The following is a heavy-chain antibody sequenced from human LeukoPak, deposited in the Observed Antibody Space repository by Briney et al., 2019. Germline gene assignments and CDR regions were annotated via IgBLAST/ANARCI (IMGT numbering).Heavy chain of an antibody. CDR1: GFTFNNYW. Sequence: GGSLRLSCAASGFTFNNYWMSWVRQAPGKGLEWLANIKRDGSDKYCVGSVEGRFTISRDNAKNSLYLQMSSLRAEDTAMYYCARALYNRGWYPDYFDSWGQGTLVTVSS. V-gene: IGHV3-7*01. D-gene: IGHD6-19*01. J-gene: IGHJ4*02. CDR2: IKRDGSDK. CDR3: ARALYNRGWYPDYFDS.